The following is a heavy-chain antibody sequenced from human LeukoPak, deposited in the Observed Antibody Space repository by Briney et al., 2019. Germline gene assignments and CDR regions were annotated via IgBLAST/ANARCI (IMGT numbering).Heavy chain of an antibody. J-gene: IGHJ5*02. CDR3: ARGPPLFDP. Sequence: PGGSLRLSCAASGFIFYSYAMHWVRQAPGRGLEYVSAITSSGSSTFYANSVKGRFTISRDNAKNSLYLQMNSLRAEDTAVYYCARGPPLFDPWGQGTLVAVSS. V-gene: IGHV3-64*01. CDR1: GFIFYSYA. CDR2: ITSSGSST.